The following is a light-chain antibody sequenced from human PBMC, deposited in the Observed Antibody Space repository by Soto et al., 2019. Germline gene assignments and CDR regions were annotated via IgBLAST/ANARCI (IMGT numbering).Light chain of an antibody. CDR2: AAS. J-gene: IGKJ3*01. Sequence: DIQMTQSPSSLSASVGDRVTITCRASQSISIYLNWYQQKPGKAPKLLIYAASSLQSGVPSRFSGSGSGTDVTRPISSLQHEDFATYYCQQSYSTLTFGPGTKVDIK. CDR1: QSISIY. CDR3: QQSYSTLT. V-gene: IGKV1-39*01.